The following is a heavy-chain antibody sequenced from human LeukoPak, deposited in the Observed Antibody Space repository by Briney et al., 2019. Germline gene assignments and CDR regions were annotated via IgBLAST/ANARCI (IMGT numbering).Heavy chain of an antibody. CDR3: ARGSSWYYFDY. Sequence: PGRSLRLSCAASGFTFSSYGMHWVRQAPGKGLEWVAVISYDGSNKYYADSVKGRFTISRDNSKNTLYLQMNSLRAEDTAVYYCARGSSWYYFDYWGQGTLVTVSS. J-gene: IGHJ4*02. D-gene: IGHD6-13*01. CDR1: GFTFSSYG. CDR2: ISYDGSNK. V-gene: IGHV3-30*03.